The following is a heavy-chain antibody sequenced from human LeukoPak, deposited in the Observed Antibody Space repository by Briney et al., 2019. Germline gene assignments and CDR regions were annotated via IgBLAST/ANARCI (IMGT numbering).Heavy chain of an antibody. V-gene: IGHV4-59*08. CDR1: GGSISSYY. Sequence: SETLSLTCTVSGGSISSYYWSWLRQPPGKGLEWIGYIYYSGSTNYNPSLKSRVTISVDTSKNQFSLKLSSVTAADTAVYYCARKEDYYDSSGYFDYWGQGTLVTVSS. D-gene: IGHD3-22*01. CDR3: ARKEDYYDSSGYFDY. CDR2: IYYSGST. J-gene: IGHJ4*02.